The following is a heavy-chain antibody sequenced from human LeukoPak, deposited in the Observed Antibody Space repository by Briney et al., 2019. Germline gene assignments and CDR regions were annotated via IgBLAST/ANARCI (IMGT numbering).Heavy chain of an antibody. V-gene: IGHV1-69*05. CDR1: GGTFSSYA. Sequence: SVKVSCKASGGTFSSYAISWVRQAPGQGLEWMGRILPIFGTANYAQKFQGRVTITTGESTCTAYMELSSLRSEDTAVYYCASRDSSGWYGIGYWGQGTLVTVSS. D-gene: IGHD6-19*01. J-gene: IGHJ4*02. CDR2: ILPIFGTA. CDR3: ASRDSSGWYGIGY.